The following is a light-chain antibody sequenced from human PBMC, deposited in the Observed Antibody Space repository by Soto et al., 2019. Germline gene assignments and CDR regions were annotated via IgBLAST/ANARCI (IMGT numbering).Light chain of an antibody. Sequence: QSVLTQPASVSGSPGQSITISCTGTSGDVAIYYLVSWYQQYPGKAPQLIIYEVTKRPSGVSNRFSGSKYGNTASLTISGLQDEDEGDYYCSSYAGTVTLVFGGGTKLTVL. CDR2: EVT. CDR3: SSYAGTVTLV. J-gene: IGLJ3*02. V-gene: IGLV2-23*02. CDR1: SGDVAIYYL.